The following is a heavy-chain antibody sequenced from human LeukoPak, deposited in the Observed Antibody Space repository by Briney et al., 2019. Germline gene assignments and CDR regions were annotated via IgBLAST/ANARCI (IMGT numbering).Heavy chain of an antibody. CDR2: ITGSSGST. V-gene: IGHV3-23*01. CDR1: GFTFSSYA. CDR3: AKNRIYLHDVFDI. Sequence: GGSLRLSCAATGFTFSSYAMNWVRQAPGKGLEWVSTITGSSGSTYYADSVQGRFTISRDNSKNTLYLQMNSLRAEDTALYYCAKNRIYLHDVFDIWGHGTMVTVSS. D-gene: IGHD2/OR15-2a*01. J-gene: IGHJ3*02.